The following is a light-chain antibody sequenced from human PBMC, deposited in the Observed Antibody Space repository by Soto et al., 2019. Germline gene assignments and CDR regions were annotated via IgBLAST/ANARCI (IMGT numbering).Light chain of an antibody. CDR3: QQYHQWPVA. V-gene: IGKV3-15*01. Sequence: VMTQSPTTLSVSPGERATLSCRASHGVGNNLAWYQQIPGQAPRLLIYGASTRATGVPARFSGSGSATQFTLTISSLQSEDFGFYYCQQYHQWPVAFGGGIKVEIK. CDR1: HGVGNN. J-gene: IGKJ4*01. CDR2: GAS.